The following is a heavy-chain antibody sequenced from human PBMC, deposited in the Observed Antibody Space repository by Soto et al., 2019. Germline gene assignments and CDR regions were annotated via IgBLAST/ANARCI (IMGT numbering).Heavy chain of an antibody. J-gene: IGHJ4*02. Sequence: GESLKISCKCSGYSFTSYWIGWVRQMPGKGLEWMGIIYPGDSDTRYSPSFQGQVTMTRDTSISTAYMELSRLRSDDTAVYYCARDARGDEAPMDYWGQGTLVTVSS. CDR3: ARDARGDEAPMDY. CDR2: IYPGDSDT. D-gene: IGHD3-10*01. V-gene: IGHV5-51*01. CDR1: GYSFTSYW.